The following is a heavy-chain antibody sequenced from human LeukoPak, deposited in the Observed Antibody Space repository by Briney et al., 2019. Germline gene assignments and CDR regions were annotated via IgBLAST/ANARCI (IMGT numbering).Heavy chain of an antibody. Sequence: GGSLRLSCAASEITFGDYTMNWVRQAPGKGLEWVGFIRSEAYGRTTEYAASVKGRFTISRDDSKSIVYLQMNSLKIEDTAVYYCTRVPYSSSSEFDYWGQGTLVTVCS. D-gene: IGHD6-13*01. J-gene: IGHJ4*02. CDR3: TRVPYSSSSEFDY. V-gene: IGHV3-49*04. CDR2: IRSEAYGRTT. CDR1: EITFGDYT.